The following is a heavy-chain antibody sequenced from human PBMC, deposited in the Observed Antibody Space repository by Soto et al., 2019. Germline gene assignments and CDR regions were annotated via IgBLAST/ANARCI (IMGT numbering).Heavy chain of an antibody. CDR1: GYTFTSYY. CDR3: AASYGSGTVDY. V-gene: IGHV1-46*01. D-gene: IGHD3-10*01. J-gene: IGHJ4*02. Sequence: GASVKVSCKASGYTFTSYYMHWVRQAPGQGLEWMGIINPSGGSTSYAQKFQGRVTMTRDTSTSTVYMELSSLRSEDTAVYYCAASYGSGTVDYWGQGTLVIVSS. CDR2: INPSGGST.